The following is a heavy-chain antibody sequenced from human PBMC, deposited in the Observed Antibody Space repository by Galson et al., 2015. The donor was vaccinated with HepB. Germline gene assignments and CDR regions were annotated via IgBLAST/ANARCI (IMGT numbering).Heavy chain of an antibody. J-gene: IGHJ4*02. Sequence: SVKVSCKVSGYTLTELSMHWVRQAPGKGLEWMGGFDPEDGETIYAQKFQGRVTMTEDTSTDTAYMELSSLRSEDTAVYYCATAGIVGASPFDYWGQGTLVTVSS. V-gene: IGHV1-24*01. CDR2: FDPEDGET. CDR3: ATAGIVGASPFDY. D-gene: IGHD1-26*01. CDR1: GYTLTELS.